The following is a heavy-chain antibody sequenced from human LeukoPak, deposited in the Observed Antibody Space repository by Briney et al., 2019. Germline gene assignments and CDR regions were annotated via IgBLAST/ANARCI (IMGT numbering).Heavy chain of an antibody. CDR3: ARLESGSYSYFDY. J-gene: IGHJ4*02. V-gene: IGHV4-59*01. CDR2: IYYSGST. D-gene: IGHD1-26*01. CDR1: GGSISSYY. Sequence: PSETLSLTCTVSGGSISSYYWSWIRQPPGKGLEWIGYIYYSGSTNYNPSLKSRVTISVDTSKNQFSLKLSSVTAADTAVYYCARLESGSYSYFDYWGQGTLVTVSS.